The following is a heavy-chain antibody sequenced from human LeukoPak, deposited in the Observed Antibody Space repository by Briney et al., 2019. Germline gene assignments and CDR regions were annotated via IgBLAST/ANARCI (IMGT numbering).Heavy chain of an antibody. CDR1: GGFINDYY. Sequence: PSETLSLTCTVSGGFINDYYWNWIRQPPGKGLEWIGYIYYSGSTNYNPSLKSRVTISVDTSKNQFSLKLSSVTAADTAVYYCASGFTGPPEAPFYYYYYMDVWGKGTTVTVSS. D-gene: IGHD3-10*01. V-gene: IGHV4-59*08. CDR3: ASGFTGPPEAPFYYYYYMDV. CDR2: IYYSGST. J-gene: IGHJ6*03.